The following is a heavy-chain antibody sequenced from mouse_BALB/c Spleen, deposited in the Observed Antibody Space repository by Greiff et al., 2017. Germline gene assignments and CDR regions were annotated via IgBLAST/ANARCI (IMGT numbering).Heavy chain of an antibody. CDR2: ISYDGSN. CDR1: GYSITSGYY. CDR3: ARVITTVDDYFDY. J-gene: IGHJ2*01. D-gene: IGHD1-1*01. Sequence: LMESGPGLVKPSQSLSLTCSVTGYSITSGYYWNWIRQFPGNKLEWMGYISYDGSNNYNPSLKNRISITRDTSKNQFFLKLNSVTTEDTATYYCARVITTVDDYFDYWGQGTTLTVSS. V-gene: IGHV3-6*02.